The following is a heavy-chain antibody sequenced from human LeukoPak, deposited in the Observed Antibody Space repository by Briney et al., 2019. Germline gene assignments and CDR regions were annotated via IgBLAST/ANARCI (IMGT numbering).Heavy chain of an antibody. D-gene: IGHD6-13*01. J-gene: IGHJ6*02. Sequence: SETLSLTCVVSGDSINTLKWWTWVRQSPGKGLEWIGEIYHGGTSSYNPSLQSRVTMSLDKSKNQFSLKLNSVTAADTAVYYCARAGIESSQYFHYAMDVWGPGTTVTVSS. CDR1: GDSINTLKW. CDR3: ARAGIESSQYFHYAMDV. V-gene: IGHV4/OR15-8*01. CDR2: IYHGGTS.